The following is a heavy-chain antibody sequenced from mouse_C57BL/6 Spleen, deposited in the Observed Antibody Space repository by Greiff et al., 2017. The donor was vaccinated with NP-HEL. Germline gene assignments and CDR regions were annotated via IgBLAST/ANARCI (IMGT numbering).Heavy chain of an antibody. CDR3: ARPYYGNRYYAMDD. CDR1: GYTFTSYW. CDR2: IDPSDSYT. V-gene: IGHV1-69*01. D-gene: IGHD2-10*01. J-gene: IGHJ4*01. Sequence: VQLQQPGAELVMPGASVKLSCKASGYTFTSYWMPWVKQRPGQGLEWIGEIDPSDSYTNYNQKFKGKSTLTVDKSSSTAYMQLSSLTSEDSAVYYCARPYYGNRYYAMDDWGQGTSVTVSS.